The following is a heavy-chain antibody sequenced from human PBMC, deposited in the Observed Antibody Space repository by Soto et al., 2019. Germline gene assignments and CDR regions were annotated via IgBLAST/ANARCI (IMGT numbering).Heavy chain of an antibody. CDR2: MNQDGSEI. D-gene: IGHD3-10*01. CDR1: GFTFSSSW. Sequence: EVQLVESGGGLVQPGGSLRLSCAASGFTFSSSWMSWVRQAPGKGLEWVVNMNQDGSEIYYVGSVKGRFTISRDSAKNLLYLQMNSLRAEDTAMYYCARPTGPGSTFNIWGQGTLVTVSS. CDR3: ARPTGPGSTFNI. V-gene: IGHV3-7*01. J-gene: IGHJ3*02.